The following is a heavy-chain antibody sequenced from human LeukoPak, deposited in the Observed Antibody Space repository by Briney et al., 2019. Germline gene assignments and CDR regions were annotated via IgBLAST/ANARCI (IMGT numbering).Heavy chain of an antibody. CDR3: AKNGQTGFSFDP. V-gene: IGHV4-34*01. Sequence: PSETLSLTCAVYGGSLNGHYWSWLRQPPGKGLEWIGEGSDNGGTKFNPSLKSRVTISADTSKNQISLKLNSVTAADTAVYHCAKNGQTGFSFDPWGQGTLVTVSP. CDR2: GSDNGGT. D-gene: IGHD3-9*01. CDR1: GGSLNGHY. J-gene: IGHJ5*02.